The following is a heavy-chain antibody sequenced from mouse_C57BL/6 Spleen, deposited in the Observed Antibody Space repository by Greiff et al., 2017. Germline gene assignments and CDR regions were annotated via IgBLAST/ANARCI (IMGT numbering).Heavy chain of an antibody. CDR1: GFTFSDYG. J-gene: IGHJ4*01. CDR2: LSRGSSTT. CDR3: ARRDGYYDYAMDY. Sequence: EVMLVESGGGLVKPGGSLKLSCAASGFTFSDYGMTWVRQAPEKGLEWVAYLSRGSSTTDYADTVKGRFTISRDNAKNTLFLQRTSLRAEDTAMYYCARRDGYYDYAMDYWGQGTSVTVSS. V-gene: IGHV5-17*01. D-gene: IGHD2-3*01.